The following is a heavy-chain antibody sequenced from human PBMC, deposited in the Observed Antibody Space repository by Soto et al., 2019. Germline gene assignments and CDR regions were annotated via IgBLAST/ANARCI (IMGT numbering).Heavy chain of an antibody. J-gene: IGHJ4*02. D-gene: IGHD1-26*01. CDR2: IYWDNDK. CDR3: AHRRSGSYFGY. Sequence: GLDLEWLALIYWDNDKRYSPSLENRLTITKDTSKNQVVLTMTNMDPVDTATYYCAHRRSGSYFGYWGQGILVTVSS. V-gene: IGHV2-5*02.